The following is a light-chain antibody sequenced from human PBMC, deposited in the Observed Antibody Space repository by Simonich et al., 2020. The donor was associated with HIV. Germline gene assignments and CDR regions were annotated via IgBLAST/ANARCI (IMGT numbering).Light chain of an antibody. CDR1: SSDVAGYYF. V-gene: IGLV2-11*01. CDR2: DVS. J-gene: IGLJ3*02. CDR3: CSYAGSYTNWV. Sequence: QSALTQPRSVSGSPGQSVTISCTGTSSDVAGYYFVSWYQQHPGKAPKLIIYDVSKRPSGVPDRFSGSKAGNTASLTISGLQAEDEADYYCCSYAGSYTNWVFGGGTKLTVL.